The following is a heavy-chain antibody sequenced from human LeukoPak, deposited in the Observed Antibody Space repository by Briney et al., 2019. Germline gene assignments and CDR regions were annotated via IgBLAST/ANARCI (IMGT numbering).Heavy chain of an antibody. CDR2: INHSGST. V-gene: IGHV4-34*01. Sequence: TSETLSLTCAVYGGSFSVYYWSWIRQPPGKGLEWIGEINHSGSTNYNPSLKSRVTISVDTSKNQFSLKLSSVTAADTAVYYCARGHRLLSGFWRFDYWGQGTLVTVSS. CDR3: ARGHRLLSGFWRFDY. CDR1: GGSFSVYY. J-gene: IGHJ4*02. D-gene: IGHD3-22*01.